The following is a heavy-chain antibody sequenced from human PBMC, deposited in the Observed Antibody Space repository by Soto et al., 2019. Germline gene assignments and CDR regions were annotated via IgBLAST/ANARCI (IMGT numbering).Heavy chain of an antibody. CDR2: IYYRGYT. J-gene: IGHJ4*02. D-gene: IGHD3-10*01. V-gene: IGHV4-31*03. CDR3: ARDRSDGSGTVDH. Sequence: QVQLQESGPGLVKPSQTLSLTCSVSGGSMDSGTYCWNWIRQHPGKGLEWIGYIYYRGYTYYNPSLKSRVIMSVETSKNQFSLNLNSVTAADTAVYYYARDRSDGSGTVDHWGQGTLVTVSS. CDR1: GGSMDSGTYC.